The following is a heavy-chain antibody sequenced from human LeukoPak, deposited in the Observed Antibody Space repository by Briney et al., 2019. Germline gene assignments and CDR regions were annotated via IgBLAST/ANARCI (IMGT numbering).Heavy chain of an antibody. V-gene: IGHV4-34*01. J-gene: IGHJ6*03. Sequence: SETLSLTCAVYGGSFIGYYWSWIRQPPGKGLGWIGEINHSGSTIYNPSLKSRVTISVDTSKNQFSLKLSSVTAADTAVYYCARARYFDWLLNYYYMDVWGKGTTVTVSS. D-gene: IGHD3-9*01. CDR3: ARARYFDWLLNYYYMDV. CDR2: INHSGST. CDR1: GGSFIGYY.